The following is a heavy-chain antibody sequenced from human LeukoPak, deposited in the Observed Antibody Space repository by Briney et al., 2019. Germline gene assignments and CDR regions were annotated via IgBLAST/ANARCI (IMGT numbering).Heavy chain of an antibody. V-gene: IGHV4-34*01. CDR2: INHSGST. CDR3: ARLGMYSSLPRPWYFDY. J-gene: IGHJ4*02. D-gene: IGHD6-13*01. CDR1: GGSFSGYY. Sequence: PSETLSLTCAVYGGSFSGYYWSWLRQPPGKGLEWLGEINHSGSTNYNPSLKSRVTISVDTSKNQFSLKLSSVTAADTAVYYCARLGMYSSLPRPWYFDYWGQGTLVTVSS.